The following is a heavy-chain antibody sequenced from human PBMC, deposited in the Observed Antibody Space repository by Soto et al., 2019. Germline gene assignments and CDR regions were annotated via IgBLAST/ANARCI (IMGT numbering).Heavy chain of an antibody. CDR2: IYPDDSDS. CDR3: VATYGDYLDY. D-gene: IGHD4-17*01. V-gene: IGHV5-51*01. Sequence: GESLKISCKGSGYKFTTYWIGWVRQMPGKGLEWMAIIYPDDSDSRYSPSFQGQVTISADKSISTAYLQWSSLKASDTAIYYCVATYGDYLDYWGQGTLVKVSS. CDR1: GYKFTTYW. J-gene: IGHJ4*02.